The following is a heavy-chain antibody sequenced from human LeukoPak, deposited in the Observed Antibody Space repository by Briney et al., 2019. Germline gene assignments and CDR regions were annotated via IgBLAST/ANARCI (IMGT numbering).Heavy chain of an antibody. V-gene: IGHV1-18*01. Sequence: ASVKVSCKASGYTFTSYGTSWVRQAPGQGLEWMGWISAYNGNTNYAQKLQGRVTMTTDTSTSTAYMELRSLRSDDTAVYYCARGEYNIVVVPAATSYYYYYYGMDVWGQGTTVTVSS. J-gene: IGHJ6*02. D-gene: IGHD2-2*01. CDR1: GYTFTSYG. CDR2: ISAYNGNT. CDR3: ARGEYNIVVVPAATSYYYYYYGMDV.